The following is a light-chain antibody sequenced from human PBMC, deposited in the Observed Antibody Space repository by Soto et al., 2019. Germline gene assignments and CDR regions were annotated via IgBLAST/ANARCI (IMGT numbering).Light chain of an antibody. CDR2: DAS. CDR3: QQYNTYSPWT. CDR1: QTISTW. J-gene: IGKJ1*01. Sequence: DIPMTQSPSTLSASVGDRVTITCRASQTISTWLAWYQQKPGKAPKLVIFDASSLERGVPSRFSGSGSGTEFTLTITNLQPDDFATYYCQQYNTYSPWTFGQGTKVEIK. V-gene: IGKV1-5*01.